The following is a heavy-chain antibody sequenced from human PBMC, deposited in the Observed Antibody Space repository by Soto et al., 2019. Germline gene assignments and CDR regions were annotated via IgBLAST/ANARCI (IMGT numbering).Heavy chain of an antibody. D-gene: IGHD3-10*02. V-gene: IGHV3-21*01. CDR3: VRDYVMDV. CDR2: ISTTSTYI. J-gene: IGHJ6*02. Sequence: PGGSLRLSCAVSGFTFSNYGINWVRQAPGKGLEWVSSISTTSTYIYYADSVKGRFTISRDNAKNSLHLQMNSLRAEDTAVYYCVRDYVMDVWGQGTTVTVSS. CDR1: GFTFSNYG.